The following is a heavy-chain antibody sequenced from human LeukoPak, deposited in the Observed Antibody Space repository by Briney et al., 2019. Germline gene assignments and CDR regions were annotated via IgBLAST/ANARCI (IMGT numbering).Heavy chain of an antibody. CDR2: ISSGSTSI. V-gene: IGHV3-48*01. J-gene: IGHJ5*02. D-gene: IGHD3-9*01. CDR3: ARLLLRYFDWPWGGFDP. Sequence: PGGSLRLSCAASGFTFSSYAMHWVRQAPGKGLEWISYISSGSTSIYYADSVKGRFTVSRDNVNNSLYLQMNSLRAEDTAIYYCARLLLRYFDWPWGGFDPWGQGTLVTVSS. CDR1: GFTFSSYA.